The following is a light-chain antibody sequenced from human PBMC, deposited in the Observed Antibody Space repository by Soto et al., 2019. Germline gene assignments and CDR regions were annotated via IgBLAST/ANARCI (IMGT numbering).Light chain of an antibody. J-gene: IGKJ4*02. Sequence: DIQMTQSPSTLSASVGDRVTIACRASQNIGDWLAWYQQKPGKAPNLLIYKASTLESGVPSRFSGSGSGTEFTLAISSLQPEDFATYYCQQYNDLSTFGGGTNVDI. CDR2: KAS. CDR3: QQYNDLST. V-gene: IGKV1-5*03. CDR1: QNIGDW.